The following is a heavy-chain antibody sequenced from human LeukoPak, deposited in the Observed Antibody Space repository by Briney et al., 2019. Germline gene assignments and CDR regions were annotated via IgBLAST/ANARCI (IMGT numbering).Heavy chain of an antibody. D-gene: IGHD3-22*01. J-gene: IGHJ4*02. CDR2: IKEDGSEK. CDR1: GFTFSTYW. CDR3: ARDSSGYQ. Sequence: SGGSLRLSCAASGFTFSTYWMSWVRQAPGKGLEWVANIKEDGSEKYYGDSVKGRFTISRDNAKNSLYLEMSSLRVEDTAVYYCARDSSGYQWGQGTLVTVSS. V-gene: IGHV3-7*01.